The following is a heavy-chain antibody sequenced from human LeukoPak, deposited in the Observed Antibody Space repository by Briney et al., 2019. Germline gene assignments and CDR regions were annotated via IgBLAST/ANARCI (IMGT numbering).Heavy chain of an antibody. V-gene: IGHV1-18*01. CDR3: ASVVYCSGGSCPNWFDP. CDR2: ISAYNGNT. J-gene: IGHJ5*02. CDR1: GYTFISYG. Sequence: ASVKVSCKTSGYTFISYGISWVRQAPGQGLEWMGWISAYNGNTNYAQKLQGRVTMTTDTSTSTAYMELRSLRSDDTAVYYCASVVYCSGGSCPNWFDPWGQGTLVTVSS. D-gene: IGHD2-15*01.